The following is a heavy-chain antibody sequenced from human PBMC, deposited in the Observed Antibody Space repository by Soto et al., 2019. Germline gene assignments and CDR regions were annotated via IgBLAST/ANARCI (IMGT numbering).Heavy chain of an antibody. CDR2: IYYSGST. CDR1: GGSISSGNYY. CDR3: ARHLYGPYAVDV. D-gene: IGHD4-17*01. Sequence: PSETLSLTCTVSGGSISSGNYYWSWIRQPPGKGLEWIGSIYYSGSTYYNPSLKSRVTISVDTSKNQFSLKLSSVTAADTAVYYCARHLYGPYAVDVWGQGTTVTVSS. J-gene: IGHJ6*02. V-gene: IGHV4-39*07.